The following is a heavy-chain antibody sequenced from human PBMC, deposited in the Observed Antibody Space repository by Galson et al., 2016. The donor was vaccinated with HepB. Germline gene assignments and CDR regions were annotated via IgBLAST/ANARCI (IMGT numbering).Heavy chain of an antibody. D-gene: IGHD3-16*01. CDR1: GFSLSTSGMC. CDR3: ARMKLIWPNYNGMDV. V-gene: IGHV2-70*17. CDR2: IDWDDEK. J-gene: IGHJ6*02. Sequence: PALVKPTQTLTLTCTFSGFSLSTSGMCVNWIRQPPGKALEWLARIDWDDEKFYSTSLKTRLTISKDTSKNQVVLTMTNVDPVDTATYFCARMKLIWPNYNGMDVWGQGSTVTVSS.